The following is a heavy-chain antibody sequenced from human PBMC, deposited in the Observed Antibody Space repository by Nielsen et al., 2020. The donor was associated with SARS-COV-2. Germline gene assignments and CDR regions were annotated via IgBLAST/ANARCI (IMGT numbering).Heavy chain of an antibody. CDR2: ISSSSSYI. V-gene: IGHV3-21*01. D-gene: IGHD6-19*01. Sequence: LSLTCAASGFTFSSYGMNWVRQALGKGLEWVSSISSSSSYIYYADSVKGRFTISRDNAKNSLYLQMNSLRAEDAAVYYCARAQAPQHSSGWYWRDWFDPWGQGTLVTVSS. CDR3: ARAQAPQHSSGWYWRDWFDP. CDR1: GFTFSSYG. J-gene: IGHJ5*02.